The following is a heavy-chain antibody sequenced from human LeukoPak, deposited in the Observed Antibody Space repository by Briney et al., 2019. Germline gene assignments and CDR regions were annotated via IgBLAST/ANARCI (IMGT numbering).Heavy chain of an antibody. CDR1: GYTITSFH. J-gene: IGHJ4*02. Sequence: ASVKVSCKASGYTITSFHINWVRQAPGQGLEWMGWMNPNSGDTGYAQKFQGRVTMTRNTSINTAYMELSSLRSEDTAVYYCARGLYVIRGVTGDYWGQGTLVTVSS. CDR2: MNPNSGDT. D-gene: IGHD3-10*01. V-gene: IGHV1-8*01. CDR3: ARGLYVIRGVTGDY.